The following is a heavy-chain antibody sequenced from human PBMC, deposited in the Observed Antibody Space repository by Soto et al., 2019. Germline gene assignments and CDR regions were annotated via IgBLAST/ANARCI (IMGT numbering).Heavy chain of an antibody. J-gene: IGHJ6*02. V-gene: IGHV3-30-3*01. CDR1: GFTFSSYA. CDR2: ISYDGSNK. D-gene: IGHD3-10*01. CDR3: ARDPEPHYGSGSYYYYGMDV. Sequence: QVQLVESGGGVVQPGRSLRLSCAASGFTFSSYAMHWVRQAPGKGLEWVAVISYDGSNKYYADSVKGRFTISRDNSKNTLYLQMNSLRAEDTAVYYCARDPEPHYGSGSYYYYGMDVWGQGTTVTVSS.